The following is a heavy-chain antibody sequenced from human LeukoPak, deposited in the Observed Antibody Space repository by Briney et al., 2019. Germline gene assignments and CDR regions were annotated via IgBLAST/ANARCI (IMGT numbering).Heavy chain of an antibody. Sequence: SETLSLTCTVAGGSISSSSYYWGWIRQPPGKGLEWIGSIYYSGSTYYNPSLKSRVTISVDTSKNQFSLKLSSVTAADTAVYYCASSPATAAGTIGFQHWGQGTLVTVSS. CDR2: IYYSGST. V-gene: IGHV4-39*01. J-gene: IGHJ1*01. CDR1: GGSISSSSYY. D-gene: IGHD6-13*01. CDR3: ASSPATAAGTIGFQH.